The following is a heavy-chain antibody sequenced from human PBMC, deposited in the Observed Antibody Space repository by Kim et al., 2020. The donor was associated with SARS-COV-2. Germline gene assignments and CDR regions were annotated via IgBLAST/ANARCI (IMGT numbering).Heavy chain of an antibody. Sequence: SETLSLTCAVYGGSFSGYYWSWIRQPPGKGLEWIGEINHSGSTNYNPSLKSRVTISVDTSKNQFSLKLSSVTAADTAVYYCASSDWFDPWGQGTLVTVSS. CDR1: GGSFSGYY. CDR3: ASSDWFDP. V-gene: IGHV4-34*01. J-gene: IGHJ5*02. CDR2: INHSGST.